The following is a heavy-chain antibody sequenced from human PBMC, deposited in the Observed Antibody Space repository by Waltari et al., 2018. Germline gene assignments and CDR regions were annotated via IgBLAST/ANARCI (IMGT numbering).Heavy chain of an antibody. J-gene: IGHJ3*01. D-gene: IGHD6-6*01. Sequence: QAQLVQSGAEVKKPGASVRVSGKTSGYTFSSNGITWVRQVSGQGLEWLGWISTYNGNRNYSQKMQGRLSMTTEADTTTAYMDLRSLRSDDTAMYYCVRGGPWKLVQGNAFDYWGQGTMITVSP. CDR1: GYTFSSNG. V-gene: IGHV1-18*01. CDR2: ISTYNGNR. CDR3: VRGGPWKLVQGNAFDY.